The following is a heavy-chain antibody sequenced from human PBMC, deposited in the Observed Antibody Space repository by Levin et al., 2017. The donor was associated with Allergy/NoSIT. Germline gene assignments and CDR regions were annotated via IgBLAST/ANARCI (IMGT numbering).Heavy chain of an antibody. CDR3: ARDPSYYDILTGYYNGPVDY. V-gene: IGHV3-7*01. CDR1: GFTFSSYW. CDR2: IKQDGSEK. D-gene: IGHD3-9*01. J-gene: IGHJ4*02. Sequence: LSLTCAASGFTFSSYWMSWVRQAPGKGLEWVANIKQDGSEKYYVDSVKGRFTISRDNAKNSLYLQMNSLRAEDTAVYYCARDPSYYDILTGYYNGPVDYWGQGTLVTVSS.